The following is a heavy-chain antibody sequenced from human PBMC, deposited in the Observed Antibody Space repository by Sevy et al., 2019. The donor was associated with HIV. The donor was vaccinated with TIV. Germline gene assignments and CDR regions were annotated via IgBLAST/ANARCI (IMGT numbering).Heavy chain of an antibody. CDR1: GFTLSRYG. V-gene: IGHV3-30*18. Sequence: GGSLRLSCAASGFTLSRYGMHWVRQAPGKGLEWVAVISYDGSNKYYADSVKGRFTISRDISENTLYLHMNRLRAEDTAVYYCTKDGGQVVASRFSSSWHFDYWGQGTLVTVSS. CDR2: ISYDGSNK. J-gene: IGHJ4*02. CDR3: TKDGGQVVASRFSSSWHFDY. D-gene: IGHD6-13*01.